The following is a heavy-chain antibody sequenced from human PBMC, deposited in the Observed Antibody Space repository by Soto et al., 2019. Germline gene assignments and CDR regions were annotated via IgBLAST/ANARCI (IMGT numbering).Heavy chain of an antibody. D-gene: IGHD3-16*02. Sequence: GGSLRLYCAASGFTFSSYAMSWVRQAPGKGLEWVSAISGSGGSTYYADSVKGRFTISRDNSKNTLYLQMNSLRAEDTAVSYCASREVDYDYVWGSYPADYWGQGTLVTVSS. V-gene: IGHV3-23*01. CDR3: ASREVDYDYVWGSYPADY. CDR1: GFTFSSYA. CDR2: ISGSGGST. J-gene: IGHJ4*02.